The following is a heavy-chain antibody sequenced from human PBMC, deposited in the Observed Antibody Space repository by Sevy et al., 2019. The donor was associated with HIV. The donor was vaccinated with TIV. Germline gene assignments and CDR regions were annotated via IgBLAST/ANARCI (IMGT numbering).Heavy chain of an antibody. D-gene: IGHD3-22*01. V-gene: IGHV4-34*01. CDR1: GGSFSGYY. J-gene: IGHJ4*02. Sequence: SETLSLTCAVYGGSFSGYYWSWIRQPPGKGLEWIGEINHSGSTNYNPSLKSRVTISVDTSKNQFSLKLSSVTAADTAVYYCARFSYYYDSSGYYSSYFDYWGQGTLVTVSS. CDR3: ARFSYYYDSSGYYSSYFDY. CDR2: INHSGST.